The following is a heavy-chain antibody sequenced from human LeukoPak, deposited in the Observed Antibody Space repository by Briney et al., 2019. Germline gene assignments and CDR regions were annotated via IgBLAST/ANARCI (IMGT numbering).Heavy chain of an antibody. CDR3: ARVDYGSGSYTVYYYYYGMDV. CDR2: IYYSGST. D-gene: IGHD3-10*01. V-gene: IGHV4-39*07. Sequence: SETLSLTCTVSGGSISSSSYYWGWIRQPPGKGLEWIGSIYYSGSTNYNPSLKSRVTISVDTSKNQFSLKLSSVTAADTAVYYCARVDYGSGSYTVYYYYYGMDVWGQGTTVTVSS. J-gene: IGHJ6*02. CDR1: GGSISSSSYY.